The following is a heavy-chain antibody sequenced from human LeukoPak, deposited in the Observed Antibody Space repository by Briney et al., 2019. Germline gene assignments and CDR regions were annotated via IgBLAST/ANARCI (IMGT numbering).Heavy chain of an antibody. CDR2: IYYSGST. Sequence: PSETLSLTCTVSGGSISSSSYYWGWIRQPPGKGLEWIGSIYYSGSTYYNPSLKSRVTISVDTSKNQFSLKLSSVTAADTAVYYCARRWVGPWYYFDYWGQGTLVTVSS. CDR3: ARRWVGPWYYFDY. V-gene: IGHV4-39*01. J-gene: IGHJ4*02. CDR1: GGSISSSSYY. D-gene: IGHD2-8*02.